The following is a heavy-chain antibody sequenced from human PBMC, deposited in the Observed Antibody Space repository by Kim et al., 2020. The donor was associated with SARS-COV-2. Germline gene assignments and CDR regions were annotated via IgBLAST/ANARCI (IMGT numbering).Heavy chain of an antibody. CDR2: IYSGGST. CDR1: GFTVSSNY. J-gene: IGHJ4*02. V-gene: IGHV3-53*01. D-gene: IGHD1-26*01. Sequence: GGSLRLSCAASGFTVSSNYMSWVRQAPGKGLEWVSVIYSGGSTYYADSVKGRFTISRDNSKNTLYLQMNSLRAEDTAVYYCARDSGSTRRGVFDYWGQGTLVTVSS. CDR3: ARDSGSTRRGVFDY.